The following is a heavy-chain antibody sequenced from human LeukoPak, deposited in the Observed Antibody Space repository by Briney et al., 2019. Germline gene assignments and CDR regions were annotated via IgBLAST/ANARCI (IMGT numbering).Heavy chain of an antibody. CDR2: LSYDGSNK. CDR1: GFTFSIYA. V-gene: IGHV3-30-3*01. CDR3: AREGSWGYYFDY. D-gene: IGHD2-15*01. J-gene: IGHJ4*02. Sequence: GGSLRLSCAASGFTFSIYAMHWVRQAPGKGLEWVAVLSYDGSNKYYADSVKGRFTISRDNSKNTLYLQMNSLRAEDTAVYYCAREGSWGYYFDYWGQGTLVTVSS.